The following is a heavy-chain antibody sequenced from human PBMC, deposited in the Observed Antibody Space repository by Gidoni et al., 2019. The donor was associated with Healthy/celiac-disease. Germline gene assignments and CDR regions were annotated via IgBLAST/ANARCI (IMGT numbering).Heavy chain of an antibody. CDR2: ISYDGSNK. CDR1: GFTFSSYA. D-gene: IGHD2-2*01. V-gene: IGHV3-30*01. CDR3: ARYPTPAGPEYFQH. J-gene: IGHJ1*01. Sequence: QVQRVESGGGVVQPGRSLGRSCAASGFTFSSYAMHWVRQAPGKGLEWVAVISYDGSNKYYADSVKGLFTISRDNSKNSLYLHMNSLRAEDTAVYYCARYPTPAGPEYFQHWGQGTLVTVSS.